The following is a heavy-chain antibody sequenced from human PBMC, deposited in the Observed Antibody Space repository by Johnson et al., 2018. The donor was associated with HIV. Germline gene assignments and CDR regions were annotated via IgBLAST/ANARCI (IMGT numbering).Heavy chain of an antibody. CDR2: ISYDGSNK. CDR3: ARDHIKEGSSGFGSFAFDI. V-gene: IGHV3-30-3*01. Sequence: QVQLVESGGNLVKPGGSLRLSCAASGFTSRFTFNDFYMGWIRQAPGKGLEWVAVISYDGSNKYYADSVKGRCTISRDTSKNTLYLQMNSLRAEDTAVYYCARDHIKEGSSGFGSFAFDIWGQGTMVTVSS. D-gene: IGHD6-6*01. CDR1: GFTSRFTFNDFY. J-gene: IGHJ3*02.